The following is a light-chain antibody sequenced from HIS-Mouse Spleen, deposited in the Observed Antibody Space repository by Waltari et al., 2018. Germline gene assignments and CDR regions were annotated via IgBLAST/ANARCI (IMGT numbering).Light chain of an antibody. Sequence: QSALTQPPSASGSPGQSVTLPCTGTSRDVGGYNYVSWYHQHPGKAPKLMIYEVSKRPSGVPDRFSGSKSGNTASLTVSGLQAEDEADYYCSSYAGSNNLGVFGTGTKVTVL. J-gene: IGLJ1*01. CDR3: SSYAGSNNLGV. CDR2: EVS. CDR1: SRDVGGYNY. V-gene: IGLV2-8*01.